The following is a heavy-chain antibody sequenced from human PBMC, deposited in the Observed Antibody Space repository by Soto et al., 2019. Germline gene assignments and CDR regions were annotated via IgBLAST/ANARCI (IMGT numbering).Heavy chain of an antibody. CDR1: GGSISSGGYS. CDR2: FYHSGST. CDR3: ARVPGP. J-gene: IGHJ5*02. D-gene: IGHD7-27*01. V-gene: IGHV4-30-2*01. Sequence: SETLSLTCVVSGGSISSGGYSWSWIRQPPGKGLEWFGYFYHSGSTYYNPSLKSRVTISVDRSKTQFSLKLSSVTAADTAVYYCARVPGPWGQGTLVTVSS.